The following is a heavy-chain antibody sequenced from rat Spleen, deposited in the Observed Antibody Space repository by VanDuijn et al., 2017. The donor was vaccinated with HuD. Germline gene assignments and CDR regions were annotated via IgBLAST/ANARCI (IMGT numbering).Heavy chain of an antibody. CDR3: AKDRVRGTSPYYFDY. V-gene: IGHV5-25*01. J-gene: IGHJ2*01. CDR1: GFISSDHY. Sequence: EVQLVESDGGLVLPGRSLKLSCAAAGFISSDHYVAWVRQAPTKGLEWVATISPSGGDTYYRDSVKGRFTISRDNAESSLYLQMDSLRSEDTSTYYCAKDRVRGTSPYYFDYWGQGVMVTVSS. CDR2: ISPSGGDT. D-gene: IGHD4-3*01.